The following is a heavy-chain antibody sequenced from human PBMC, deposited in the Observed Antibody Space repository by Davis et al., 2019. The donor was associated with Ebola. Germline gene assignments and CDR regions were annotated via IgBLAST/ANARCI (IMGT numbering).Heavy chain of an antibody. CDR3: ARDPIPGIAVAGTGY. CDR1: GGSISSGDYY. J-gene: IGHJ4*02. Sequence: PSETLSLTCTVSGGSISSGDYYWSWIRQPPGKGLEWIGYIYYSGSTYYNPSLKSRVTISVDTSKNQFSLKLSSVTAADTAVYYCARDPIPGIAVAGTGYWGQGTLVTVSS. CDR2: IYYSGST. V-gene: IGHV4-30-4*01. D-gene: IGHD6-19*01.